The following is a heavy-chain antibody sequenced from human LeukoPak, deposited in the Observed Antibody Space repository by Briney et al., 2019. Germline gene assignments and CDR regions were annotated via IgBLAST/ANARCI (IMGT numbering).Heavy chain of an antibody. Sequence: GGSLRLSCAASGFTFSGSAMQWVRQASGKGLEWVGHIRSKANSYATAYAASVKGRSTISRDDSKSTTYPQMNSLKTEETAVYYCTFYASGIYTPFDIWGQGTMVTVSS. CDR2: IRSKANSYAT. CDR1: GFTFSGSA. CDR3: TFYASGIYTPFDI. D-gene: IGHD3-10*01. J-gene: IGHJ3*02. V-gene: IGHV3-73*01.